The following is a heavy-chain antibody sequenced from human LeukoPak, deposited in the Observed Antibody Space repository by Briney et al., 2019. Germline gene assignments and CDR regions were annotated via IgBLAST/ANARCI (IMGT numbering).Heavy chain of an antibody. J-gene: IGHJ5*02. D-gene: IGHD2-21*02. CDR3: ARGPYCGGDCYYNWFDP. CDR2: INHSGST. Sequence: SETLSHTCAVYGGSFSGYYWSWIRQPPGKGLEWIGEINHSGSTNYNPSLKSRVTISVERSKNQFSLKLSSVTAADTAVYYCARGPYCGGDCYYNWFDPWGQGTLVTVSS. V-gene: IGHV4-34*01. CDR1: GGSFSGYY.